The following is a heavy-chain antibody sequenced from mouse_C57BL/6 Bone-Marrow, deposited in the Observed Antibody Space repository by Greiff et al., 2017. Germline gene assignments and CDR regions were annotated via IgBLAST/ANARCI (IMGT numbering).Heavy chain of an antibody. D-gene: IGHD1-3*01. CDR2: IDPENGDT. V-gene: IGHV14-4*01. Sequence: VQLQQSGAELVRPGASVKLSCTASGFNIKDDYMHWVKQRPEQGLEWIGWIDPENGDTAYASKFQGKATITADTSSNTAYLQLSSLTSEDTAVYYCTTGVYYWYFDVWGTGTTVTVSS. CDR3: TTGVYYWYFDV. CDR1: GFNIKDDY. J-gene: IGHJ1*03.